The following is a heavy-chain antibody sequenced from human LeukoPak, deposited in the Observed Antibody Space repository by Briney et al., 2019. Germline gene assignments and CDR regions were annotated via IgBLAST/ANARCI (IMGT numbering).Heavy chain of an antibody. CDR2: VFPVDSDSDT. V-gene: IGHV5-51*01. CDR1: GYAFTNYW. CDR3: ARRDYYGSGSYWGAFDY. Sequence: GESLKISCQGSGYAFTNYWVGWVRQMPGARLEWMVAVFPVDSDSDTKYSPSFQGQVTISADKSITTAYLQWSSLTASDTAIYYCARRDYYGSGSYWGAFDYWGQGTLVTVSS. D-gene: IGHD3-10*01. J-gene: IGHJ4*02.